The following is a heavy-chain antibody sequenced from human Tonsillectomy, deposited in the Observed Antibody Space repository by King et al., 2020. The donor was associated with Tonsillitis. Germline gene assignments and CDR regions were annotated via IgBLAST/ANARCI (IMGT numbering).Heavy chain of an antibody. D-gene: IGHD2-15*01. CDR2: ISGNGGST. V-gene: IGHV3-23*04. J-gene: IGHJ3*02. Sequence: VQLVESGGGLVQPGGSLRLSCAASGFTFSSYAMSWVRQAPGKGLEWVSAISGNGGSTYYADSVKGRFTISRDNSKNTLYLQMKSLRAEDTAVYYCAKDPLGYCSGGSCYSNDAFDIWGQGTMVTVSS. CDR3: AKDPLGYCSGGSCYSNDAFDI. CDR1: GFTFSSYA.